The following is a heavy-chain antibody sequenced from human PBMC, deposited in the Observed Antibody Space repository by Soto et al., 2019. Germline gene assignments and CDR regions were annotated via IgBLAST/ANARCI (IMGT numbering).Heavy chain of an antibody. CDR3: AKVPGITMIVVVIKAPYYFDY. CDR2: ISGSGGST. CDR1: GFTFSSYA. J-gene: IGHJ4*02. D-gene: IGHD3-22*01. Sequence: GGSLRLSCAASGFTFSSYAMSWVRQAPGKGLEWVSAISGSGGSTYYADSVKGRFTISRDNSKNTLYLQMNSLRAEDTAVYYCAKVPGITMIVVVIKAPYYFDYWGQGTLVTVSS. V-gene: IGHV3-23*01.